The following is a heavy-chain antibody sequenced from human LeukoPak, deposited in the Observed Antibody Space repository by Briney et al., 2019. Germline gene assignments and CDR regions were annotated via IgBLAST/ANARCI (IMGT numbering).Heavy chain of an antibody. J-gene: IGHJ4*02. Sequence: GGSLRLSCAASGFTFSRFRMSWVRQPPGKGLEWVANINQDGSEIYYVDSVKGRFTISRDNAKNSVYLQMNSLRPEDTAVYYCSRDRLGGLDYWGQGTLVTVSS. CDR1: GFTFSRFR. CDR2: INQDGSEI. V-gene: IGHV3-7*01. D-gene: IGHD5-12*01. CDR3: SRDRLGGLDY.